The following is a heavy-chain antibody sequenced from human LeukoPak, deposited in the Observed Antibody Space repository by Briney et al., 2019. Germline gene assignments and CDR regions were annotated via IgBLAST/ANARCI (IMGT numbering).Heavy chain of an antibody. Sequence: PSETLSLTCTVSGGSITSYYWSWIREPAGKGLEWIGRIYTTGSTYYNHFLKSRVTMAVDTSKNQFSLRLSSVTAADTAVYYCARDNSVGTNAWWFDPWGQGTLVTVSS. CDR1: GGSITSYY. J-gene: IGHJ5*02. V-gene: IGHV4-4*07. CDR2: IYTTGST. CDR3: ARDNSVGTNAWWFDP. D-gene: IGHD4-23*01.